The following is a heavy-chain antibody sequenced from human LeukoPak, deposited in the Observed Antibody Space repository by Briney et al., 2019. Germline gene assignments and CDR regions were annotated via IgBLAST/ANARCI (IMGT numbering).Heavy chain of an antibody. CDR1: GFTFSRYA. V-gene: IGHV3-30*04. CDR2: IAYDGGKA. D-gene: IGHD5-12*01. Sequence: GGSLRLSCAASGFTFSRYAMHWVRQAPGEGLSWVAVIAYDGGKAYYTDSVKGRFTIFRDNSKNTLYLQMNRLRPEDTAIYYCARDDSDAGMVATISREGDYFDSWGQGTLVTVSS. CDR3: ARDDSDAGMVATISREGDYFDS. J-gene: IGHJ4*02.